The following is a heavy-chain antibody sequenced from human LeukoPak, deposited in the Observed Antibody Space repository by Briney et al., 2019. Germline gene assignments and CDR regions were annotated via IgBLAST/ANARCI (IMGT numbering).Heavy chain of an antibody. Sequence: SETLSLTCAVYGGSFSGYYWSWIRQPPGKGLEWIGEINHSGSTNYNPSLKSRVTISVDTSKNQFSLELSSVTAADTAVYYCAREGYYDFWSGPPYYYYYMDVWGKGTTVTVSS. CDR3: AREGYYDFWSGPPYYYYYMDV. CDR2: INHSGST. J-gene: IGHJ6*03. V-gene: IGHV4-34*01. D-gene: IGHD3-3*01. CDR1: GGSFSGYY.